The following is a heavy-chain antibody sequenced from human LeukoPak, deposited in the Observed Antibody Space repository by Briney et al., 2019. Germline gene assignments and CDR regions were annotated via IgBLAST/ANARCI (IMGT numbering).Heavy chain of an antibody. CDR3: ARDHYYYDSSGYSTWFDP. V-gene: IGHV3-7*04. D-gene: IGHD3-22*01. CDR2: IKKDGSEK. J-gene: IGHJ5*02. Sequence: PGGSLRLSCAASGFTVSGKYMSWVRQAPGKGLEWVANIKKDGSEKYYVDSVKGRFTISRDNAKNSLYLQMNSLRAEDTAVDYCARDHYYYDSSGYSTWFDPWGQGTLVTVSS. CDR1: GFTVSGKY.